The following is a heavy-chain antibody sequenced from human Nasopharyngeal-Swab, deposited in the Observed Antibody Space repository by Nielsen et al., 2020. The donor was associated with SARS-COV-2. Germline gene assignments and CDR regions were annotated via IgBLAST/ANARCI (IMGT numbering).Heavy chain of an antibody. CDR2: ISSSTTTI. CDR1: GFTFTSYS. V-gene: IGHV3-21*01. D-gene: IGHD5-12*01. Sequence: GESLKISCAASGFTFTSYSMNWVRQAPGKGLEWVSAISSSTTTIRHADSVKGRVTISRDNAKNSMYLQMNSLRADDTALYYCARARGYDFDYWGQGTLVTVSS. J-gene: IGHJ4*02. CDR3: ARARGYDFDY.